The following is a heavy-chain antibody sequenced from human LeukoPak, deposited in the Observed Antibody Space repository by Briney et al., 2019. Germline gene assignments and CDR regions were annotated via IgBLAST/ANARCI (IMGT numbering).Heavy chain of an antibody. Sequence: PSETLSLTCAVSGGSISSGGYSWSWIRQPPGKGLEWIGYIYHSGSTYYNPSLKSRVTISVDRSKNQFSLKLSSVTAADTAVYYCARLVRQYYFDYWGQGTQVTVSS. CDR2: IYHSGST. D-gene: IGHD3-10*01. CDR3: ARLVRQYYFDY. V-gene: IGHV4-30-2*01. J-gene: IGHJ4*02. CDR1: GGSISSGGYS.